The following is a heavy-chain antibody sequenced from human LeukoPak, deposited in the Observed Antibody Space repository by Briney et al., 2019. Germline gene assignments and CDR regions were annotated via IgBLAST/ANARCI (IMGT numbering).Heavy chain of an antibody. CDR3: ARGPSYYGLTPYYYYYKDV. CDR1: GGSISSYY. Sequence: SETLSLTCTVSGGSISSYYWSWVRQPPGKGLEWIGYIYYSGSTNYNPSLKRRVTISIDTSKKQFSLKRSSLTAADTAVYYCARGPSYYGLTPYYYYYKDVWGKGTTVTVSS. V-gene: IGHV4-59*01. CDR2: IYYSGST. J-gene: IGHJ6*03. D-gene: IGHD4-17*01.